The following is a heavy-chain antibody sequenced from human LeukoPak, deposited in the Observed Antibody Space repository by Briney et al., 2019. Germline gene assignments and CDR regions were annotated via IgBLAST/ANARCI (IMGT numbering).Heavy chain of an antibody. CDR3: ARALPLTYYYDSRGRYFDL. J-gene: IGHJ2*01. V-gene: IGHV1-18*01. Sequence: ASVKVSCKASGYTFTSYGISWVRQAPGQGLEWMGWISAYNGNTNYAQKLQGRVTMTTDTSTSTAYMELRSLRSDDTAVYYCARALPLTYYYDSRGRYFDLWGRGTLVTVSS. CDR1: GYTFTSYG. D-gene: IGHD3-22*01. CDR2: ISAYNGNT.